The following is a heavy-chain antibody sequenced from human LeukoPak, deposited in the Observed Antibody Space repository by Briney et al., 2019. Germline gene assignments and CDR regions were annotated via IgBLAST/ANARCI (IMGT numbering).Heavy chain of an antibody. CDR1: GFTFSNYE. V-gene: IGHV3-48*03. Sequence: GGSLRLSCAASGFTFSNYEMYWVRQAPGKGLEWLSYISSSGSTLYYADSVKGRLTISRDHAKSSLYLQMNSLRAEDTAVYYCARYGQQLVSDYWGQGTLLTVSS. CDR2: ISSSGSTL. J-gene: IGHJ4*02. D-gene: IGHD6-13*01. CDR3: ARYGQQLVSDY.